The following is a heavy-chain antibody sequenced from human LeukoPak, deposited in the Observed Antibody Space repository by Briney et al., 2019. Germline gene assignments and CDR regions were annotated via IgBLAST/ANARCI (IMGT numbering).Heavy chain of an antibody. Sequence: GGSLRISCKGSGYNFASYWIAWVRQMPGKGLEWMGVIYPGDSDTRYSPSFQGQVTISADKTISTAYLRWSSLKASDTAMYYRARRSTSSEWFDPWGQGTLVAVSS. V-gene: IGHV5-51*01. D-gene: IGHD6-6*01. CDR2: IYPGDSDT. J-gene: IGHJ5*02. CDR1: GYNFASYW. CDR3: ARRSTSSEWFDP.